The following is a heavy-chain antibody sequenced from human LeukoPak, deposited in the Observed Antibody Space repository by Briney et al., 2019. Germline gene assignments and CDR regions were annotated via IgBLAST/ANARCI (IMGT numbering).Heavy chain of an antibody. CDR2: IYYSGST. Sequence: SETLSLTCTVSGGSISSYYWSWIRQPPGKGLEWIGYIYYSGSTNYNPSLKSRVTISVDTSKNQFSLKLSSVTAADTAVYYCARDQSYGDPTSSWFDPWGQGTLVTVPS. CDR3: ARDQSYGDPTSSWFDP. J-gene: IGHJ5*02. CDR1: GGSISSYY. D-gene: IGHD4-17*01. V-gene: IGHV4-59*01.